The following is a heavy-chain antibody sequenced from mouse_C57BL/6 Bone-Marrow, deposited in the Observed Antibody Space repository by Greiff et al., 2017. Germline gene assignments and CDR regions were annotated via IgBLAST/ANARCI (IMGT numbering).Heavy chain of an antibody. CDR3: ARLIEGWFAY. CDR1: GFTFSDYG. D-gene: IGHD2-4*01. J-gene: IGHJ3*01. Sequence: EVQLVESGGGLVKPGGSLKLSCAASGFTFSDYGMHWVRQAPEKGLEWVAYISSGSSTIYYADTVKGRFTISRDNAKNTLFLQMTSLRSEDAAMDYCARLIEGWFAYWGQGTLVTVSA. CDR2: ISSGSSTI. V-gene: IGHV5-17*01.